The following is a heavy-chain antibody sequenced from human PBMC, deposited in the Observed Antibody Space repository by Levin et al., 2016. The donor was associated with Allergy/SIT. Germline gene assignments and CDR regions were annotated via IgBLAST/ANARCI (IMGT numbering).Heavy chain of an antibody. CDR2: IRQDGGQQ. V-gene: IGHV3-7*01. CDR3: VTGVDNDAKFPPGA. Sequence: GGSLRLSCAASGFSLSSYWMNWVRQAPGKGLEWVASIRQDGGQQLYVDSVKGRFTISRDNSKNSLYLQMSSLRVEDTAVYYCVTGVDNDAKFPPGARGQGTLVTVSS. CDR1: GFSLSSYW. D-gene: IGHD1-1*01. J-gene: IGHJ4*02.